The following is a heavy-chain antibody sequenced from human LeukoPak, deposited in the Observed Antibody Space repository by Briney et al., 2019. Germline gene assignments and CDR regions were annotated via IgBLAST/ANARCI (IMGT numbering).Heavy chain of an antibody. V-gene: IGHV3-30*18. D-gene: IGHD3-10*01. CDR3: AKDSGLLLWFGEY. Sequence: PGGSLRLSCAASGFTFSNYGMHWVRQAPGKGLEWVAVISYDGSNKYYADSVKGRFTISRDNSKNTLYLQMNSLRAEDTAVYYCAKDSGLLLWFGEYWGQGTLVTVSS. J-gene: IGHJ4*02. CDR2: ISYDGSNK. CDR1: GFTFSNYG.